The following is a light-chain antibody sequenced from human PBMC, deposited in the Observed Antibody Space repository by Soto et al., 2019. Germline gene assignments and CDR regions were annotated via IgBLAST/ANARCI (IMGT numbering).Light chain of an antibody. V-gene: IGKV1-39*01. CDR3: QLSYSIPLT. CDR1: QSISSY. J-gene: IGKJ4*01. Sequence: DIQMTQSPSSLSASVGDRVTITCRASQSISSYLNWYQQKPGKAPKLLIYAASSLQSGVQSRFSGSGSGTDFTLTISSLQPEDFATYYCQLSYSIPLTFGGGTKVEIK. CDR2: AAS.